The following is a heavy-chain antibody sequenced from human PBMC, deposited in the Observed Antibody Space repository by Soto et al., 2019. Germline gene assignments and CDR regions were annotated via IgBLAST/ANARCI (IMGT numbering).Heavy chain of an antibody. D-gene: IGHD6-6*01. Sequence: GGSLRLSCAASGFTFSSYWMSWVRQAPGKGLEWVANIKQDGSEKYYVDSVKGRFTISRDNAKNSLYLQMNSLRAEDTAVYYCARGHGAARTFYFDYWGQGTLVTVCS. J-gene: IGHJ4*02. V-gene: IGHV3-7*04. CDR3: ARGHGAARTFYFDY. CDR2: IKQDGSEK. CDR1: GFTFSSYW.